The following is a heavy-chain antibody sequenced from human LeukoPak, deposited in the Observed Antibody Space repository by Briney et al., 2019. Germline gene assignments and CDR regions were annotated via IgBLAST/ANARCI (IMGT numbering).Heavy chain of an antibody. CDR2: IYYSGST. V-gene: IGHV4-39*01. CDR1: GGSISSSSYY. Sequence: SETLSLTCTVSGGSISSSSYYWGWIRQPPGKGLEWIGSIYYSGSTYYNPSLKSRVTISVDTSKNQFSLKLSSVTAADTAVYYCARRRSSSFFDYWGQGTPVTVSS. CDR3: ARRRSSSFFDY. D-gene: IGHD6-6*01. J-gene: IGHJ4*02.